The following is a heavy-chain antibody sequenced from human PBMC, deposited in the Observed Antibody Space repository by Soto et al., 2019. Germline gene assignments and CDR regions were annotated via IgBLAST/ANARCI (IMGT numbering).Heavy chain of an antibody. J-gene: IGHJ6*02. Sequence: ASVKVSCKSSGGTFSSYAISWVRQAPGQGLECMGGIIPIFGTANYAQKFQGRVTITADESTSTAYMELSSLRSEDTAVYYCARLPYSYSSSSFGMDVWGQGTTVTVSS. V-gene: IGHV1-69*13. CDR2: IIPIFGTA. CDR1: GGTFSSYA. D-gene: IGHD6-6*01. CDR3: ARLPYSYSSSSFGMDV.